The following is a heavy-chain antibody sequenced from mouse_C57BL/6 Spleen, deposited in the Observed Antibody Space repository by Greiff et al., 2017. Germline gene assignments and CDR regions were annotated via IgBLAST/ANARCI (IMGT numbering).Heavy chain of an antibody. CDR1: GYSFTGYY. J-gene: IGHJ4*01. CDR2: INPSAGGT. V-gene: IGHV1-42*01. CDR3: ARSGYDVYAMDY. Sequence: EVQLQQSGPELVKPGASVKISCKASGYSFTGYYMNWVKQSPEKSLEWIGEINPSAGGTTYNQKFKAKATLTVDKSSSTAYMQLKSLTSEDSAVYYCARSGYDVYAMDYWGQGTSVTVSS. D-gene: IGHD2-2*01.